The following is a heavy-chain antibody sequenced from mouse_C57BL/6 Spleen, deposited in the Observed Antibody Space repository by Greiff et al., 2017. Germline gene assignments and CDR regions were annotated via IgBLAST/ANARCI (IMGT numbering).Heavy chain of an antibody. Sequence: QVQLQQPGAELVKPGASVKLSCKASGYTFTSYWMQWVKQRPGQGLEWIGEIDPSDSYTNYNQKFKGKATLTVDTSSSTAYMQLSSLTSEDSAVYYCARRPGTGDYWGQGTTLTVSS. V-gene: IGHV1-50*01. CDR1: GYTFTSYW. CDR3: ARRPGTGDY. CDR2: IDPSDSYT. J-gene: IGHJ2*01. D-gene: IGHD4-1*01.